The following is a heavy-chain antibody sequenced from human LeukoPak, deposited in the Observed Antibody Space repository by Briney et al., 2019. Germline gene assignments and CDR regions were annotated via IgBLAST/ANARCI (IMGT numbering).Heavy chain of an antibody. CDR1: GYTFTSYD. D-gene: IGHD2-21*01. J-gene: IGHJ6*03. CDR3: ARIEGRYYYYYYYMDV. CDR2: MNPNSGNT. Sequence: ASVKASCKASGYTFTSYDINWVRQATGQGLEWMGWMNPNSGNTGYAQKFQGRVTMTRNTSISTAYMELSSLRSEDTAVYYCARIEGRYYYYYYYMDVWGKGTTVTVSS. V-gene: IGHV1-8*01.